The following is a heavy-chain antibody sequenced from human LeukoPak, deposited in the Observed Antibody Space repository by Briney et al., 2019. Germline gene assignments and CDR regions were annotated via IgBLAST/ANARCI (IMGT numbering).Heavy chain of an antibody. V-gene: IGHV3-74*01. Sequence: GGSLRLSCAASGFTFSSYWMHWVRQAPRKGLVWVSRINSDGSSTSYADSVKGRFTISRDNAKNTLYLQMNSLRAEDTAVYYCAKLDFWTGIGFDYWGQGTLVTVSS. CDR3: AKLDFWTGIGFDY. D-gene: IGHD3-3*01. J-gene: IGHJ4*02. CDR1: GFTFSSYW. CDR2: INSDGSST.